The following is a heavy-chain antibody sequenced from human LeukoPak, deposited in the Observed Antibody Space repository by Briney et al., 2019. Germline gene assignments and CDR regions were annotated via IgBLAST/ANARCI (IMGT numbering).Heavy chain of an antibody. Sequence: PSETLSLTCAVYGGSFNIYYWSWIRQSPEKGLEWIGEMNYGGTINYNPSLLSRVTIALDRSKNQFSLKLTSVTTAGTAVYSCARRWNYGRNYYIDVWGNGATVSVSS. CDR1: GGSFNIYY. V-gene: IGHV4-34*01. D-gene: IGHD1-7*01. CDR3: ARRWNYGRNYYIDV. CDR2: MNYGGTI. J-gene: IGHJ6*03.